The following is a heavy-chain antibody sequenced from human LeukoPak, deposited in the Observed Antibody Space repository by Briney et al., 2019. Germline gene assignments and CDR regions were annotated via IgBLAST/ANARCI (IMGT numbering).Heavy chain of an antibody. CDR3: ASRYYDYVWGSYRQDYFDY. CDR2: IIPIFGTA. Sequence: GASVKVSCKASGGTFSSYAISWVRQAPGQGLEWMGRIIPIFGTANYAQKFQCRVTITTDESTSTAYMELSSLRSEDTAVYYCASRYYDYVWGSYRQDYFDYWGQGTLVTVSS. CDR1: GGTFSSYA. D-gene: IGHD3-16*02. V-gene: IGHV1-69*05. J-gene: IGHJ4*02.